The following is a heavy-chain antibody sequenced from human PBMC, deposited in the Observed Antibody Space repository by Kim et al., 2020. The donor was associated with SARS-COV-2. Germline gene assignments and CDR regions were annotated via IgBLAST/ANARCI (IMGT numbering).Heavy chain of an antibody. CDR3: TSGPYYYDSAAYYHDY. CDR1: GLNFGDYA. CDR2: IRSRCYGENT. V-gene: IGHV3-49*04. D-gene: IGHD3-22*01. Sequence: GGSLRLSCTTSGLNFGDYAMSWVRQAPGKGLEWVSFIRSRCYGENTEDAASVKGRITISRDESKRIAYLQMNGLKTEDTAIYYCTSGPYYYDSAAYYHDYWGQRTLVTVSS. J-gene: IGHJ4*02.